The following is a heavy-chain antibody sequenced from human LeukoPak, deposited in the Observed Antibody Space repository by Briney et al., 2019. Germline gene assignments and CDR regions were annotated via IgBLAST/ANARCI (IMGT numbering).Heavy chain of an antibody. V-gene: IGHV3-73*01. CDR3: TRPSYDSSVSGVVY. CDR2: IRSKANSYAT. Sequence: GGSLRPSCATSGFTSSGSAIHWVRQASGKGLEWVGRIRSKANSYATTDVASVKGRFTISRDDSKNTAYLEMSSLKTEDTAVYYCTRPSYDSSVSGVVYWGQGTLVTVSS. CDR1: GFTSSGSA. J-gene: IGHJ4*02. D-gene: IGHD3-22*01.